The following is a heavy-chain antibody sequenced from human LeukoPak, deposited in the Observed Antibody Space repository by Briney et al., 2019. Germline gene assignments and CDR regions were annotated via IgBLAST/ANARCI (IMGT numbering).Heavy chain of an antibody. CDR3: ANSHSYYDFWSGYYGYFDY. CDR1: GFTFSSYA. Sequence: GRSLRLSCAASGFTFSSYATHWVRQAPGKGLEWVANIKQDGSEKYYVDSVKGRFTISRDNAKNSLYLQMNSLRAEDTAVYYCANSHSYYDFWSGYYGYFDYWGQGTLVTVSS. D-gene: IGHD3-3*01. V-gene: IGHV3-7*01. J-gene: IGHJ4*02. CDR2: IKQDGSEK.